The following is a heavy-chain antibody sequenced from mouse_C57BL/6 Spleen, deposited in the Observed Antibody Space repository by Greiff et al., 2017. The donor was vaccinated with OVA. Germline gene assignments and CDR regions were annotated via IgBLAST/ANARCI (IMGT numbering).Heavy chain of an antibody. D-gene: IGHD3-2*02. J-gene: IGHJ3*01. V-gene: IGHV3-6*01. CDR1: GYSITSGYY. CDR3: ALDSSGYPFAY. Sequence: EVKLVESGPGLVKPSQSLSLTCSVTGYSITSGYYWNWIRQFPGNKLEWMGYISYDGSNNYNPSLKNRISITRDTSKNQFFLKLNSVTTEDTATYYCALDSSGYPFAYWGQGTLVTVSA. CDR2: ISYDGSN.